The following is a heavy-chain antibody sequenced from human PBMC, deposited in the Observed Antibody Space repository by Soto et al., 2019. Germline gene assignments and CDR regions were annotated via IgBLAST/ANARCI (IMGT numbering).Heavy chain of an antibody. CDR3: ARVLPPFDP. CDR2: INAYNGNT. V-gene: IGHV1-18*01. CDR1: GYTITSYG. J-gene: IGHJ5*02. Sequence: QVQLVQSGAEVKKPGATVKVSCKASGYTITSYGISWVRQAPGQGLEWMGWINAYNGNTNYAQKLKGRVTMTTDTCTSTVYMELRSLRSDDAAVCYCARVLPPFDPWGQGTLVTVSS. D-gene: IGHD2-15*01.